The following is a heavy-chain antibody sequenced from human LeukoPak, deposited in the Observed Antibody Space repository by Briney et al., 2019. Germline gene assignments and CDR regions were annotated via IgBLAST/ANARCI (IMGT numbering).Heavy chain of an antibody. J-gene: IGHJ4*02. CDR3: ARVGYGSGSPFDY. D-gene: IGHD3-10*01. CDR2: ISSSSSYT. CDR1: GFTFTSYG. Sequence: GGSLRLSCAASGFTFTSYGMHWVRQAPGKGLEWVSYISSSSSYTNYADSVKGRFTISRDNAKNSLYLQMNSLRAEDTAVYYCARVGYGSGSPFDYWGQGTLVTVSS. V-gene: IGHV3-21*05.